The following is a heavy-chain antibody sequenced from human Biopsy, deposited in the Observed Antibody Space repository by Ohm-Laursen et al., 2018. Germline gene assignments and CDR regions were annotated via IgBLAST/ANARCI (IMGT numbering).Heavy chain of an antibody. V-gene: IGHV4-4*09. CDR1: GVSITAYY. CDR2: IHHSGST. J-gene: IGHJ6*02. D-gene: IGHD2-15*01. CDR3: ARMDCSGGSCHYYSYGMDV. Sequence: SETLSLTCTVSGVSITAYYWSWIRQPPGKGLECIGNIHHSGSTNYNPSLKTPITISVDTAKNQFSLKLSSVTAADTAVYHCARMDCSGGSCHYYSYGMDVWGQGTTVTVS.